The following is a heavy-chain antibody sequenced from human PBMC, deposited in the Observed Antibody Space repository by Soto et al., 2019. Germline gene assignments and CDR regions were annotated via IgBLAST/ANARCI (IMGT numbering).Heavy chain of an antibody. D-gene: IGHD2-2*01. CDR2: VKSKNDGGTT. CDR1: GFTFSNAW. V-gene: IGHV3-15*07. J-gene: IGHJ4*01. CDR3: TTDSYITSIIVRFDY. Sequence: GGSLRLSCAASGFTFSNAWINWVRRAPGKGLEWVGRVKSKNDGGTTDFAAPVKGRFAISRDDSKNMVYLEMNSLQTEDTAIYYCTTDSYITSIIVRFDYWGHGTLVTVSS.